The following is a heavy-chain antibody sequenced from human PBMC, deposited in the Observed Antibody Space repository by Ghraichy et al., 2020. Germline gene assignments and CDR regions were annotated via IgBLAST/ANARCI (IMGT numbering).Heavy chain of an antibody. CDR2: INRDGSST. D-gene: IGHD6-13*01. CDR3: ATYSSSWTYFDY. CDR1: GLTFSSHW. V-gene: IGHV3-74*01. Sequence: ETLSLTCAVSGLTFSSHWMHWVRQAPGKGLEWVSRINRDGSSTDYAHSVKGRFTISRDNAKDTLYLQMNSLRVEDMAVYYCATYSSSWTYFDYWGQGTLVTVSS. J-gene: IGHJ4*02.